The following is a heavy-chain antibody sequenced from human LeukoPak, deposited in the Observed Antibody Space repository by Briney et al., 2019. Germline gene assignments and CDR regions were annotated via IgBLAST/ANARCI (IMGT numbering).Heavy chain of an antibody. J-gene: IGHJ5*02. Sequence: GGSLRLSCAASGFTFSTYWMHWVRQAPGKGLVWVSRINSDGSSTTYADSVKGRFIISRDNAKNTLYLQLNSLRGEDTALYFCATAYSGFAYNWFDPWGHGTRVIVSP. CDR3: ATAYSGFAYNWFDP. CDR1: GFTFSTYW. D-gene: IGHD5-12*01. V-gene: IGHV3-74*01. CDR2: INSDGSST.